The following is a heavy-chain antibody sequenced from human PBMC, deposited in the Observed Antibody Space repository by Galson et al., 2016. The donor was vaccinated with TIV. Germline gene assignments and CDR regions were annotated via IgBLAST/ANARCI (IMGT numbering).Heavy chain of an antibody. J-gene: IGHJ1*01. D-gene: IGHD1-26*01. CDR3: ARWADSGRYYEYFQH. Sequence: LSLTCNVSGGSISNGGYYWSWIRQHPGKGLEWIGNIYYSGSTDYNPSLKSRVAISVDTSKNQFSLRLSSVTAADTVMYYCARWADSGRYYEYFQHWGQGTLVTVSS. CDR2: IYYSGST. V-gene: IGHV4-31*03. CDR1: GGSISNGGYY.